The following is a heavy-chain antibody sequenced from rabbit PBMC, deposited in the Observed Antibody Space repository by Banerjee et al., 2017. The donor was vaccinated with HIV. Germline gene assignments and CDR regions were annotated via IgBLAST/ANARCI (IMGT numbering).Heavy chain of an antibody. J-gene: IGHJ4*01. Sequence: QSLEESGGGLVKPGGTLTLTCTASGFSASTSYYMCWVRQAPGKGLEWIACIYAGSGGSTYYASWAKGRFTISKSTSLNTVTLKMTSLTAADTATYFCARGDSDGYAAYAHNLWGPGTLVTVS. D-gene: IGHD6-1*01. V-gene: IGHV1S40*01. CDR3: ARGDSDGYAAYAHNL. CDR1: GFSASTSYY. CDR2: IYAGSGGST.